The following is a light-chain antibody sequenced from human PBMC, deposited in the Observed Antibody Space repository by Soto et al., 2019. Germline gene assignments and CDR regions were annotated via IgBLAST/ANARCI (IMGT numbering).Light chain of an antibody. J-gene: IGKJ1*01. CDR2: GAS. CDR1: QSVSRSD. Sequence: EIVLTQSPGTLSLSPGERATLSCRASQSVSRSDLAWYQQKPGQAPRLLIYGASSRATGIPDRFSGSGSGTDFTLTISGLEPEDSAVYYCQQHGATFGQGTKVDIK. V-gene: IGKV3-20*01. CDR3: QQHGAT.